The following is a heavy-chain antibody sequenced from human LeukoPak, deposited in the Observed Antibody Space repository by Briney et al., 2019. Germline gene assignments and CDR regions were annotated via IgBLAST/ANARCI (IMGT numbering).Heavy chain of an antibody. CDR2: INHSGST. CDR1: GGSFSGYY. V-gene: IGHV4-34*01. CDR3: ARPSDSSGWYRNWFDP. D-gene: IGHD6-19*01. Sequence: SETLSLTCAVYGGSFSGYYWSWIRQPPGKGLEWIGEINHSGSTNYNPSLKSRVTISVDTSKNQFSLKLSSVTAADTAVYYCARPSDSSGWYRNWFDPWGQGTLVTVSS. J-gene: IGHJ5*02.